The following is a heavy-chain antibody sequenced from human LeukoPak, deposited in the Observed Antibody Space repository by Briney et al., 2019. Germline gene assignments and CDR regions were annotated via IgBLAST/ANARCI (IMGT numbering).Heavy chain of an antibody. CDR1: GYTFTGYY. V-gene: IGHV1-2*02. J-gene: IGHJ4*02. Sequence: GASVKVSCKASGYTFTGYYMHWVRQAPGQGLEWMGWINPNSGGTNYAQKFQGRVTMTRDTSISTAYMELSRLSFDDTAVYYCARGVPAATQGPDYWGQGTLVTVSS. D-gene: IGHD2-2*01. CDR2: INPNSGGT. CDR3: ARGVPAATQGPDY.